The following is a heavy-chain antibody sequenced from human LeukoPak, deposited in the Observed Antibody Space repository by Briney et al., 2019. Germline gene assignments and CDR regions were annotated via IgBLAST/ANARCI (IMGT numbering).Heavy chain of an antibody. Sequence: SEALSLTCAVYGGSFSGYYWSWVRQPPGKGLEWVGEINNSGSTNYNPSLKSRDTISVDPSKNQFSLTLSSVNAADTAVYNCARETASYYGSGTYYSSTKRYYFDYWGQGTLVTVSS. CDR3: ARETASYYGSGTYYSSTKRYYFDY. CDR1: GGSFSGYY. D-gene: IGHD3-10*01. J-gene: IGHJ4*02. CDR2: INNSGST. V-gene: IGHV4-34*01.